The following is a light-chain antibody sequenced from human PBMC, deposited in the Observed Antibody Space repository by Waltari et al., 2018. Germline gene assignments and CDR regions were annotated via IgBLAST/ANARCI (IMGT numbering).Light chain of an antibody. J-gene: IGLJ3*02. Sequence: QSALTQPPSASGSPGQSVTISCTGTSSDVGGYDYVSWYQQHPDKAPKLMIYEVTKRPSGVPECFSGSKSGNTASLTVSGLQAEDEADYYCSSYAGSNLWVFGGGTKLTVL. CDR3: SSYAGSNLWV. V-gene: IGLV2-8*01. CDR2: EVT. CDR1: SSDVGGYDY.